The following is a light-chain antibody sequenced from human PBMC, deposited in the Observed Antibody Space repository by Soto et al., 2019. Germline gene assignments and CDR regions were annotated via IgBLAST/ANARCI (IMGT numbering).Light chain of an antibody. J-gene: IGKJ5*01. CDR3: KQYGSSPQT. Sequence: EIVITQSPATLSVSPGERATLSCRASQSVSSGLSWYQQKPGQAPRLLIYAASSRATGVQDRFSGSGSGTEFTLTIRRMETEELAVYDCKQYGSSPQTVGQVTRLELK. CDR1: QSVSSG. V-gene: IGKV3-20*01. CDR2: AAS.